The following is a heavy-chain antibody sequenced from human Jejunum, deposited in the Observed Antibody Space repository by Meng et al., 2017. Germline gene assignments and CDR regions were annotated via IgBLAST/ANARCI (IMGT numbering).Heavy chain of an antibody. V-gene: IGHV4-39*07. CDR2: LYFSGST. Sequence: SETLSLTCTVSGDSISSTRYYWGWIRQPPGRGLEWIASLYFSGSTYYNPSLNIRVTISIDTSKNQFYLKLNSVIAADTAVYYCARISKGSGNFYYFDHWGQGTLVTVFS. D-gene: IGHD3-10*01. J-gene: IGHJ4*02. CDR1: GDSISSTRYY. CDR3: ARISKGSGNFYYFDH.